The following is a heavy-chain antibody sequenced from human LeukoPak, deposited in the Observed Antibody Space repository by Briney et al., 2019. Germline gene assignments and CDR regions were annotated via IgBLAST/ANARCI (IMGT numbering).Heavy chain of an antibody. J-gene: IGHJ5*02. Sequence: SETLSLTCTVSGGSISSSNYYWGWIRQPPGKGLEWIGTIYYSGSTYYNPSLKSRVTISIDTSKKQFSLKLKSVTAADTAVYYCARGGYYGSGNDFRFDPWGQGTLVTVSS. CDR3: ARGGYYGSGNDFRFDP. V-gene: IGHV4-39*07. CDR2: IYYSGST. CDR1: GGSISSSNYY. D-gene: IGHD3-10*01.